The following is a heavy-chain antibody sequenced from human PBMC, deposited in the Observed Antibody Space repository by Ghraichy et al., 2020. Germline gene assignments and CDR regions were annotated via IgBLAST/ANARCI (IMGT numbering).Heavy chain of an antibody. CDR3: ARRGYSSNWFDP. J-gene: IGHJ5*02. D-gene: IGHD5-18*01. Sequence: GESLNISCAASGFTFDDYGMSWVRQAPGKGLEWVSGINWNGGSTGYADSVKGRFTISRDNAKNSLYLQMNSLRAEDTALYYCARRGYSSNWFDPWGQGTLVTVSS. CDR2: INWNGGST. V-gene: IGHV3-20*04. CDR1: GFTFDDYG.